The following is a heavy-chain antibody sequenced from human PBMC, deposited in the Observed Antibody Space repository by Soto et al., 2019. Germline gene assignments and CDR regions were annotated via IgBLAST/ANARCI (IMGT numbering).Heavy chain of an antibody. CDR1: GGSFSGYY. V-gene: IGHV4-34*01. CDR2: INHSGST. CDR3: ARAIQHTTVTSPSLHPTPDYYMDV. Sequence: PSETLSLTCAVYGGSFSGYYWSWIRQPPGKGLEWIGEINHSGSTNYNPSLKSRVTISVDTSKNQFSLKLSSVTAADTAVYYCARAIQHTTVTSPSLHPTPDYYMDVWGKGATVTIS. D-gene: IGHD4-17*01. J-gene: IGHJ6*03.